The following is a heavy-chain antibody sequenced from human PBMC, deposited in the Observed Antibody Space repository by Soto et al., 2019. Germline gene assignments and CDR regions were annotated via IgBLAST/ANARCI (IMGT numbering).Heavy chain of an antibody. CDR2: ISRSSTYI. V-gene: IGHV3-21*01. Sequence: EVQLVESGGGLVNPGGSLRLSCVVSGFPFSTSNMNWVRQAPGKGLEWVSFISRSSTYIYYADSVKGRFTISRDDAENSRVLQMNSLRAEDTAVYYCARGVLPISSTSWFDPWGQGTLVTVSS. D-gene: IGHD3-16*01. J-gene: IGHJ5*02. CDR1: GFPFSTSN. CDR3: ARGVLPISSTSWFDP.